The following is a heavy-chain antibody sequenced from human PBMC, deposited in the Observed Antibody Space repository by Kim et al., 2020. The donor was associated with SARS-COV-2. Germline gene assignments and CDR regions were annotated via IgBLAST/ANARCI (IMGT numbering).Heavy chain of an antibody. CDR2: GNT. J-gene: IGHJ6*02. Sequence: GNTNYSRKFQGRVTITRDTSASTAYMELSSLRSEDTAVYYCARATGYGMDVWGQGTTVTVSS. V-gene: IGHV1-3*01. CDR3: ARATGYGMDV. D-gene: IGHD4-17*01.